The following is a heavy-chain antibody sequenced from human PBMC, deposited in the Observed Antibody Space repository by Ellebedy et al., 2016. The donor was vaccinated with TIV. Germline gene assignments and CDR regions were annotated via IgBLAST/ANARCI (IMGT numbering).Heavy chain of an antibody. Sequence: GGSLRLXXAASGFTFNSYTMNWVRQAPGKGLEWVSSISSSGSYIYYADSVRGRFTISRDNAKNSLYLQMNSLRAEDTAVYYCAAAAGAGDDAFGIWGQGTMVTVSS. CDR2: ISSSGSYI. D-gene: IGHD6-13*01. CDR3: AAAAGAGDDAFGI. CDR1: GFTFNSYT. J-gene: IGHJ3*02. V-gene: IGHV3-21*01.